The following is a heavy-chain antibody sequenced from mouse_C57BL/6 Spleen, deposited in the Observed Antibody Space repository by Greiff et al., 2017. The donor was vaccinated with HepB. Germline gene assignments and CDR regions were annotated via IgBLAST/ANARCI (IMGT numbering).Heavy chain of an antibody. Sequence: DVQLQESGPGLVKPSQSLSLTCSVTGYSITSGYYWNWIRQFPGNKLEWMGYISYDGSNNYNPSLKNRISITRDTSKNQFFLKLNSVTTEDTATYYCARDRGYDYDSDYWGQGTTLTVSS. J-gene: IGHJ2*01. CDR2: ISYDGSN. V-gene: IGHV3-6*01. D-gene: IGHD2-4*01. CDR3: ARDRGYDYDSDY. CDR1: GYSITSGYY.